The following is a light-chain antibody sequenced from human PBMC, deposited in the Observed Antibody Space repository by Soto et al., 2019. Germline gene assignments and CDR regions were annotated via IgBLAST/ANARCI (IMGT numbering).Light chain of an antibody. CDR1: HSVSSK. J-gene: IGKJ4*01. V-gene: IGKV3-11*01. CDR3: QQRSKWPLS. Sequence: IIVNLSPGTLSINPGEIATLSFKPSHSVSSKLAWYQQKPVQAPRPLIYDAFNRATGIPARFSGSGSGTDFTLTISSLEPEDFAVYYCQQRSKWPLSFGGGGKV. CDR2: DAF.